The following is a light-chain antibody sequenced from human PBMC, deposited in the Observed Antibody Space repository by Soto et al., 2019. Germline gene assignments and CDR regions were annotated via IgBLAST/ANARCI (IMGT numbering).Light chain of an antibody. Sequence: DIQMTQSPSSLSASVGDRVTITCRASQSISSYLNWYQQKPGKAPKLLIYKASTLKSGVPSRFSGSGSGTEFTLTISSLQPDDFATYYCQHYNSFPITFGQGTRLEIK. J-gene: IGKJ5*01. CDR2: KAS. V-gene: IGKV1-5*03. CDR1: QSISSY. CDR3: QHYNSFPIT.